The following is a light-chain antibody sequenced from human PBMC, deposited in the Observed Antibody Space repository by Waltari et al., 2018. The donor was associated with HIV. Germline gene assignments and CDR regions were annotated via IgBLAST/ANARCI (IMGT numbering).Light chain of an antibody. CDR1: ERLVSSNGNTY. V-gene: IGKV2-30*01. J-gene: IGKJ1*01. Sequence: EVVMPQFPVSFSVTSGPSVFISCPSSERLVSSNGNTYLNWFQQRPGQSPRRLIYKVSNRESGVPGKFSGSGSVTVFTLRINNVQAEDVGIYYCMQETFWGWTFGPGTKLEI. CDR2: KVS. CDR3: MQETFWGWT.